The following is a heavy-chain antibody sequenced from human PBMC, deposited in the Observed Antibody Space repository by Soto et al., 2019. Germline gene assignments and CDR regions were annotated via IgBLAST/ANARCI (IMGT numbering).Heavy chain of an antibody. CDR3: AAPYGSGSYYNGFDY. CDR2: IIPIFGTA. J-gene: IGHJ4*02. D-gene: IGHD3-10*01. V-gene: IGHV1-69*12. Sequence: QVQLVQSGAEVKKPGSSVKVSCKASGGTFSSYAISWVRQAPGQGLEWMGGIIPIFGTANYAQKFQDRVTITADESTSTDYMELSSLISEDTAVYYCAAPYGSGSYYNGFDYWGQGTLVTVSS. CDR1: GGTFSSYA.